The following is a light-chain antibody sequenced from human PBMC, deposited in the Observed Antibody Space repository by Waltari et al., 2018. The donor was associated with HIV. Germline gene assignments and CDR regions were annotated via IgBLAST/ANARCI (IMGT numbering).Light chain of an antibody. CDR2: RAS. J-gene: IGKJ3*01. CDR1: QSISFY. V-gene: IGKV1-39*01. Sequence: DIQMTQSPSSLCASVGDTITIACRASQSISFYLNWYQVKPGKVPKLLISRASNLESGAPSRFTGSGSGTDFTLTLNSLQPEDFATYYCQQSYSPPLNFGPGTEVEVK. CDR3: QQSYSPPLN.